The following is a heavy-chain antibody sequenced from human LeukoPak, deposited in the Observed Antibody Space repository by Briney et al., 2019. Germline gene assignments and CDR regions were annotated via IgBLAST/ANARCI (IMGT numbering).Heavy chain of an antibody. J-gene: IGHJ4*02. CDR3: EKRYCSGINCYHFDY. Sequence: GGSLRLSCAASGFTFSSYAMSWVRQAPGRGLEWVSTISVRGERIYYAESVKGRFTISRDNSKNTVYLQMSSLRVEDTAIYYCEKRYCSGINCYHFDYWGQGTLVTVSS. V-gene: IGHV3-23*01. D-gene: IGHD2-2*01. CDR2: ISVRGERI. CDR1: GFTFSSYA.